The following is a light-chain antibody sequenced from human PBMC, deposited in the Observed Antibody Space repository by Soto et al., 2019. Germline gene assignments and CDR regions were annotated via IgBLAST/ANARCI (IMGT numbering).Light chain of an antibody. J-gene: IGLJ1*01. CDR3: CSHAGSSAYV. Sequence: QSALTQPRPVSGSPGQSVTISCTGTSSDVGGYNHVSWYQQNPGEAPKAMIFDVSKRPSGVPDRFSGSKSDNTASLTISWLQAEEVTDYYCCSHAGSSAYVFGAGTKVTVL. V-gene: IGLV2-11*01. CDR1: SSDVGGYNH. CDR2: DVS.